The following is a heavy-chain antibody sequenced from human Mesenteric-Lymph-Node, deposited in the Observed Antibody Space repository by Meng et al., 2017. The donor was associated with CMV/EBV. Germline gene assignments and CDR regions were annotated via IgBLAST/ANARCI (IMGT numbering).Heavy chain of an antibody. V-gene: IGHV3-30*02. Sequence: GESLKISCAASGFTFSSYGMHWVRQAPGKGLEWVAFIRYDGSNKYYADSVKGRFTISRDNSKNTLYLQMNSLRAEDTAVYYCAKDSAYSGAFDIWGQGTMVTVSS. CDR1: GFTFSSYG. CDR3: AKDSAYSGAFDI. CDR2: IRYDGSNK. D-gene: IGHD1-26*01. J-gene: IGHJ3*02.